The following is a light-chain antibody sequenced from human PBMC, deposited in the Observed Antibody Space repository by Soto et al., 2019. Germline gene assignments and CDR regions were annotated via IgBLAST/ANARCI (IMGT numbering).Light chain of an antibody. CDR2: LNN. J-gene: IGLJ3*02. V-gene: IGLV1-40*01. CDR3: QSYDSSLSAWV. Sequence: QSVLTQPPSVSGAPGQRVTISCTGSSSNIGAGYDVHWYQQIPGTAPKLLIYLNNNRPSGVPDRLSGFKSGTSASLAITGLQAEDEADYYCQSYDSSLSAWVFGGGTKLTVL. CDR1: SSNIGAGYD.